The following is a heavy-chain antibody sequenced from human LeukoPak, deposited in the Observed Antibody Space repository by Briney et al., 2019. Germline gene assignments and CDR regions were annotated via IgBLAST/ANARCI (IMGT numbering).Heavy chain of an antibody. CDR1: GFSFNTFG. J-gene: IGHJ4*02. Sequence: GSLRLSCAASGFSFNTFGMDWVRQAPGKGLEWVAVMSYDGSNIYYADSVKGRFTISRDNSKNTLYLQMSSLRAEDTAIYYCARVYSSGWSLPFEYWGQGTLVTVSS. D-gene: IGHD6-19*01. CDR2: MSYDGSNI. CDR3: ARVYSSGWSLPFEY. V-gene: IGHV3-30-3*01.